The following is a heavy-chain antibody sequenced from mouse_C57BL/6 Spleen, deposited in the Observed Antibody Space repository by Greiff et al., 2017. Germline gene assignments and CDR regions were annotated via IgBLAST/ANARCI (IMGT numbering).Heavy chain of an antibody. V-gene: IGHV1-26*01. J-gene: IGHJ1*03. CDR3: ARGTPYFDV. CDR2: INPNNGGT. CDR1: GYTFTDYY. Sequence: VQLQQSGPELVKPGASVKISCKASGYTFTDYYMNWVKQSHGKSLEWIGDINPNNGGTSYNQKFKGKATLTVDKSSSTAYMELRSLTSEDSAVYYCARGTPYFDVWGTGTTVTVSS. D-gene: IGHD3-3*01.